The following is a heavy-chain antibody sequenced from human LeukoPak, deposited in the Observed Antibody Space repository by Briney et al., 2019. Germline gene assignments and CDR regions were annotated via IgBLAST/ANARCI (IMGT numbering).Heavy chain of an antibody. D-gene: IGHD4-17*01. CDR1: GFTYSSYG. Sequence: GGSLRLSCAASGFTYSSYGMHWVRQAPGKGLEWVSGITSSGDRTSQADSVKGRFTISRDNSKNTLYLQMSSLRAEDTAIYYCAKEGHLYGHLDYWGQGTLVTVSS. V-gene: IGHV3-23*01. J-gene: IGHJ4*02. CDR3: AKEGHLYGHLDY. CDR2: ITSSGDRT.